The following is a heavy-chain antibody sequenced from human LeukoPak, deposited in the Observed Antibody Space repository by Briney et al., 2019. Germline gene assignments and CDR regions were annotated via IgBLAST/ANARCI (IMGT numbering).Heavy chain of an antibody. D-gene: IGHD3-22*01. Sequence: GGSLRLSCEASGFTFSNFVMHWVRQAPGKGLEWVAIISYDGSTKYYADSVKGRFSISRDNSKNTLYLQMNSLRVEDTAVYYCATPPTAYTSGSLGYWGQGTLVTVSS. CDR1: GFTFSNFV. CDR3: ATPPTAYTSGSLGY. V-gene: IGHV3-30*03. CDR2: ISYDGSTK. J-gene: IGHJ4*02.